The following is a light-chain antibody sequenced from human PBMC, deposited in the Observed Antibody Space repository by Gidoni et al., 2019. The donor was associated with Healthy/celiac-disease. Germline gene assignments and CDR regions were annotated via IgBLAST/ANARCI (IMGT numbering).Light chain of an antibody. CDR3: QQYYSTPPT. Sequence: DIVMTQSPDSLAVSLGERATINCKSSQSVLYSSNNKNYLAWYQQKPGQPPKLLIYWASTREAGVPDRFSGSGSVTAFTLTISSLQAEDVAVYYCQQYYSTPPTFGPGTKVDIK. J-gene: IGKJ3*01. CDR1: QSVLYSSNNKNY. V-gene: IGKV4-1*01. CDR2: WAS.